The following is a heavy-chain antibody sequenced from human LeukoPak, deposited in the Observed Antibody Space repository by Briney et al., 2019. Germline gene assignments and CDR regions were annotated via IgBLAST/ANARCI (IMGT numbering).Heavy chain of an antibody. CDR3: AFNNNFKY. Sequence: GRSLRLSCAASGFTFSSYGMHWVRQAPGQGLEWVANIKYDGSEKYYVDSVKGRFTISREDAKNSLSLQMDSVRPEDTAVYYCAFNNNFKYWGQGTLVIVSS. CDR1: GFTFSSYG. CDR2: IKYDGSEK. D-gene: IGHD1/OR15-1a*01. V-gene: IGHV3-7*01. J-gene: IGHJ4*02.